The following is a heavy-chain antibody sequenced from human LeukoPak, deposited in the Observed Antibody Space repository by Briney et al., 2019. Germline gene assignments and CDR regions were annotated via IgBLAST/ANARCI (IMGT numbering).Heavy chain of an antibody. Sequence: PGGSLRLFCAASGFTFSSHTMNWLRQARGKGLVWVACVSSNVNKMYYAESVRGRFTDSRDNAGNSLSLQMDSLRAEDTAVYYCTRELLSLHQGLDSWGQGTLVTVSS. V-gene: IGHV3-21*06. CDR3: TRELLSLHQGLDS. CDR2: VSSNVNKM. CDR1: GFTFSSHT. J-gene: IGHJ5*01. D-gene: IGHD2/OR15-2a*01.